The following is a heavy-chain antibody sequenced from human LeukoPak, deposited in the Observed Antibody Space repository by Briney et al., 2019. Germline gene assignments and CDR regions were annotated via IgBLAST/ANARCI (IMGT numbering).Heavy chain of an antibody. V-gene: IGHV3-30-3*01. CDR2: ISYDGSNK. CDR1: GFTFSSYA. D-gene: IGHD3-10*01. Sequence: GGSLRLSGAASGFTFSSYAMHWVRQAPGKGLEWVAVISYDGSNKYYADSVKGRFTIPRDNSKNTLYLQMNSLRAEDTAVYYCARDSKFCYGSGSYSPYCDYWGQGTLVTVSS. J-gene: IGHJ4*02. CDR3: ARDSKFCYGSGSYSPYCDY.